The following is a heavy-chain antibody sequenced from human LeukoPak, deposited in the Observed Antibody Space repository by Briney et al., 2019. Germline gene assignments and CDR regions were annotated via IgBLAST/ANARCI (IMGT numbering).Heavy chain of an antibody. Sequence: PGGSLRLSCAASGFTFSSYSMNWVRQAPGKGLEWVSSISSSSSYIYYADSVKGRFTISRDNAKNSLYLQMNSLRAEDTAVYYCASPYGGYFYYGMDVWGQGTTVTVSS. CDR3: ASPYGGYFYYGMDV. CDR2: ISSSSSYI. CDR1: GFTFSSYS. J-gene: IGHJ6*02. D-gene: IGHD4-23*01. V-gene: IGHV3-21*01.